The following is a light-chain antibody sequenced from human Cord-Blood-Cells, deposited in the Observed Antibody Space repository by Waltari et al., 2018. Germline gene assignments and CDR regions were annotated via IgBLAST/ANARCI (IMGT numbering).Light chain of an antibody. Sequence: QSALTQPASVSGSPGQSLTIPCTGTSSYVGGYNYVSWYQQHPGKAPKLMIYEVSNRPSGVSNRFSGSKSGNTASLTISGLQAEDEADYYCSSYTSSSTYVFGTGTKVTVL. CDR1: SSYVGGYNY. CDR2: EVS. J-gene: IGLJ1*01. CDR3: SSYTSSSTYV. V-gene: IGLV2-14*01.